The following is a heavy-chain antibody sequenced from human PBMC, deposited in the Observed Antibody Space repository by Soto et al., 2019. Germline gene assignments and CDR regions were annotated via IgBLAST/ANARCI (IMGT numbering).Heavy chain of an antibody. CDR2: ISGSGGST. V-gene: IGHV3-23*01. J-gene: IGHJ4*02. Sequence: EVQLLESGGGLVQPGGSLRLSCAASGFTFSSYAMSWVRQAPGKGLEWVSAISGSGGSTYYADSVKGRFTISRDNSKNTLYLQMNSLRAEDTAVYYCARRTYGSGSRSYYFGYWGQGTLVTVSS. CDR1: GFTFSSYA. D-gene: IGHD3-10*01. CDR3: ARRTYGSGSRSYYFGY.